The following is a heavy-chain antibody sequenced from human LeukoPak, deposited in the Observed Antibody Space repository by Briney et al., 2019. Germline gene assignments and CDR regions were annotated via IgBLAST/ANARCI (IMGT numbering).Heavy chain of an antibody. CDR2: ISSSGSNI. CDR1: GFTFSSYE. V-gene: IGHV3-48*03. CDR3: ARYCSGGSCKGSYYYYGMDV. J-gene: IGHJ6*02. Sequence: GGSLRLSCAASGFTFSSYEMNWVRQAPGKGLEWVSYISSSGSNIYYADSVKGRFTISRDNAKNSLYLQMNSLRAEDTAVYYCARYCSGGSCKGSYYYYGMDVWGQGTTVTVSS. D-gene: IGHD2-15*01.